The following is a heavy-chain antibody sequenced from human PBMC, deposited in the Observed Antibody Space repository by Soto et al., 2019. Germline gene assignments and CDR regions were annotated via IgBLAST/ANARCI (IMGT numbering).Heavy chain of an antibody. CDR3: ARLIEVPGRFLSNVATTFDY. CDR2: IYYSGST. D-gene: IGHD3-3*01. CDR1: SGSISSGADY. V-gene: IGHV4-30-4*08. Sequence: SETLSLTCTGSSGSISSGADYGSWVRQPPGTGLECIEYIYYSGSTDYDPSLKRRGTISVDTSKNQCSLKLSSVTDADTAVYYCARLIEVPGRFLSNVATTFDYWGQGTLVTVSS. J-gene: IGHJ4*02.